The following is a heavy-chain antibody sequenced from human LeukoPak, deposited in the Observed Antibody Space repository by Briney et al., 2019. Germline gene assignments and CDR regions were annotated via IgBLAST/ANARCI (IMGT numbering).Heavy chain of an antibody. D-gene: IGHD1-1*01. J-gene: IGHJ6*02. CDR3: ARLLQLERRYYYYYGMDV. CDR2: IIPIFGTA. V-gene: IGHV1-69*13. CDR1: GGTFSSYA. Sequence: ASVKVSCKASGGTFSSYAISWVRQAPGQGLEWMGGIIPIFGTANYAQKFQGRVTITADESTSTAYMELSSLRAEGTAVYYCARLLQLERRYYYYYGMDVWGQGTTVTVSS.